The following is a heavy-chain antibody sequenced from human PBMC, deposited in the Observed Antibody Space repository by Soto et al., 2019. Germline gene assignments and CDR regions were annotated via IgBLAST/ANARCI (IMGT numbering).Heavy chain of an antibody. CDR1: GFAFSTYA. J-gene: IGHJ4*02. V-gene: IGHV3-23*01. Sequence: EVQLLESGGGLVQPGGSLRLSCAASGFAFSTYAMTWVRQAPGKGLEWVASVSGSGDGTYYANSVKGRFTIPRDNSKNTLFLQMTSLTADDTAVYYCAKDRAFGFNPLDYWGPGTLVTVSS. CDR2: VSGSGDGT. D-gene: IGHD3-16*01. CDR3: AKDRAFGFNPLDY.